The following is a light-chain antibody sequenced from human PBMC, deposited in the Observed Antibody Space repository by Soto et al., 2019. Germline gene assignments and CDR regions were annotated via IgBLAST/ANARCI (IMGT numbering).Light chain of an antibody. Sequence: EIVLTQSPATLSLSPGERATLSCRASQSVSTSLAWYQHKPGQAPRRLIYDASKRSTGIPARFSGSGSGTDFTLTITSLEPEDFGVYYCQQRSNWPPTWTFGQGTKVDIK. J-gene: IGKJ1*01. CDR1: QSVSTS. CDR3: QQRSNWPPTWT. CDR2: DAS. V-gene: IGKV3-11*01.